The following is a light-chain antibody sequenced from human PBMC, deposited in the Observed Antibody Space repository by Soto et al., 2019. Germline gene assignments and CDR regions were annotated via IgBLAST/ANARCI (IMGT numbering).Light chain of an antibody. CDR1: SSDVGGYNY. Sequence: QSALTQPASVSGSPGQSITISYTGSSSDVGGYNYVSWYQQHPGKAPKLMIYEVSNRPSGVSNRFSGSKSGNTASLTISGLQAEDEADYYCSSYTRTTLVVFGGGTKVTVL. J-gene: IGLJ2*01. V-gene: IGLV2-14*01. CDR2: EVS. CDR3: SSYTRTTLVV.